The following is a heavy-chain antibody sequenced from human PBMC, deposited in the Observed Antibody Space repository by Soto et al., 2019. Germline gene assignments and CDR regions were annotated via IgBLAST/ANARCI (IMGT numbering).Heavy chain of an antibody. D-gene: IGHD2-2*01. J-gene: IGHJ4*02. CDR2: INPNSGGT. Sequence: ASVKVSCKASGYTFTGYYMHWVRQAPGQGLEWMGWINPNSGGTNYAQKFQGWVTMTRDTSISTAYMELSRLRSDDTAVYYCARDGGLGYCSSTSCYVAYFDYWGQGTLVTVSS. CDR1: GYTFTGYY. V-gene: IGHV1-2*04. CDR3: ARDGGLGYCSSTSCYVAYFDY.